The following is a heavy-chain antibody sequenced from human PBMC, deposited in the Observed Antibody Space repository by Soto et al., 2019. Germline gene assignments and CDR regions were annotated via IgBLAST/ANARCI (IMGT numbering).Heavy chain of an antibody. J-gene: IGHJ4*02. CDR3: ARGAVAVASTYYFDY. Sequence: ESLCLTGPVSGGSVSSGSYYWSWIRQPPGKGLEWIGYIYYSWSTNYNPSLKSRVTISVDTSKNQFSLNLSSVTAADTAAYYCARGAVAVASTYYFDYWGQGTLVTVYS. CDR2: IYYSWST. D-gene: IGHD6-19*01. V-gene: IGHV4-61*01. CDR1: GGSVSSGSYY.